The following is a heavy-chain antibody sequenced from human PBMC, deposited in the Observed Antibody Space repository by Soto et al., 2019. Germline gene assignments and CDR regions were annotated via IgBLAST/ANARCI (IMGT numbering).Heavy chain of an antibody. V-gene: IGHV3-66*01. J-gene: IGHJ4*02. CDR1: GFTFSSFA. Sequence: GGSLRLSCAASGFTFSSFAMSWVRQAPGKGLEWVSVIYSGGSTFYADSVRGRFTISRDNSKNTVNLQMNSLRAEDTAVYYCARDPWAADYWGQGTLVTVSS. CDR2: IYSGGST. D-gene: IGHD3-16*01. CDR3: ARDPWAADY.